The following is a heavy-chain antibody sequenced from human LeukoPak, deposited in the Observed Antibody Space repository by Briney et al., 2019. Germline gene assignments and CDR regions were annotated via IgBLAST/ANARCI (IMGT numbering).Heavy chain of an antibody. J-gene: IGHJ6*03. CDR1: GGTFSSYA. Sequence: GASVKVSCKASGGTFSSYAISWVRQAPGQGLEWMGGIIPIFGTANYAQKFQGRVTITADESTSTAYMELSSLRSEDTAVYYCARGFIVVVPAAIFGDYYYYMDVWGKGTTVTISS. V-gene: IGHV1-69*13. CDR2: IIPIFGTA. D-gene: IGHD2-2*01. CDR3: ARGFIVVVPAAIFGDYYYYMDV.